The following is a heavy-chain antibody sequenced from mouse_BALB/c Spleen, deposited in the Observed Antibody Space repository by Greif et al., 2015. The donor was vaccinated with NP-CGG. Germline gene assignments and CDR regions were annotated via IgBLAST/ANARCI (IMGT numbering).Heavy chain of an antibody. CDR3: ARDDGYYWYFDV. CDR1: GFTFRDFY. J-gene: IGHJ1*01. D-gene: IGHD2-2*01. Sequence: DVMLVESGGGLVQPGGSLRLSCATSGFTFRDFYMEWVRQPPGKRLEWIAASRNKANDYTTEYSASVKGRFIVSRDTSQSILYLQMNALRAEDTAICYCARDDGYYWYFDVWGAGTTVTVSS. CDR2: SRNKANDYTT. V-gene: IGHV7-1*02.